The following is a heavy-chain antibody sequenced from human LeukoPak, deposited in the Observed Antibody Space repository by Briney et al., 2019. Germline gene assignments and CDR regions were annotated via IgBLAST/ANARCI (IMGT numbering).Heavy chain of an antibody. CDR3: ARGPPFDS. V-gene: IGHV4-59*01. J-gene: IGHJ4*02. CDR1: GGSMTSYY. Sequence: PSETLSLTCNVSGGSMTSYYWSWIRQPPGKGLEWIGYIYYRGSTKYNPSLKSRVTISVDTSKNQFSLRLSSMTAAGAAVYYCARGPPFDSWGQGTLVTVSS. CDR2: IYYRGST.